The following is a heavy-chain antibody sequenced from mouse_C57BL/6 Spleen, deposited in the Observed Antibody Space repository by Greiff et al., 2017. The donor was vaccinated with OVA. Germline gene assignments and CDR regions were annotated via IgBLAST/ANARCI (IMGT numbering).Heavy chain of an antibody. V-gene: IGHV1-64*01. CDR3: ARPDYGFDY. CDR1: GYTFTSYW. CDR2: IHPNSGST. Sequence: QVQLKQPGAELVKPGASVKLSCKASGYTFTSYWMHWVKQRPGQGLEWIGMIHPNSGSTNYNEKFKSKATLTVDKSSSTAYMQLSSLTSEDAAVYYCARPDYGFDYWGQGTTLTVSS. J-gene: IGHJ2*01. D-gene: IGHD2-4*01.